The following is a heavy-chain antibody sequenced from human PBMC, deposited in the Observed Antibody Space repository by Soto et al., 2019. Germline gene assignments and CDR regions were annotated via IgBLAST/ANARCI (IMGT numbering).Heavy chain of an antibody. V-gene: IGHV1-18*01. D-gene: IGHD3-9*01. Sequence: QVQLVQSGAEVKKPGASVKVSCKASGYTFTSYGISWVRQAPGQGLEWMGWISAYNGNTNYVQKLQGRVTMTTDTSTSTAYMELRSLRSDDTAVYYCARDRDDILTGDTYYFDYWGQGTLVTVSS. CDR1: GYTFTSYG. CDR3: ARDRDDILTGDTYYFDY. J-gene: IGHJ4*02. CDR2: ISAYNGNT.